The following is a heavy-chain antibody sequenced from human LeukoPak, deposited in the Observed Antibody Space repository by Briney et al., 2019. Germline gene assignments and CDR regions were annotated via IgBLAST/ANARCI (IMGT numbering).Heavy chain of an antibody. CDR3: ARGSMIIPEGWFDP. Sequence: SETLSLTCAVYGGSFSGYYWSWIRQPPGKGLEWIGEIIHSGSTNYNPSLKSRVTISVDTSKNQFSLKLSSVTAADTAVYYCARGSMIIPEGWFDPWGQGTLVTVSS. J-gene: IGHJ5*02. CDR1: GGSFSGYY. V-gene: IGHV4-34*01. CDR2: IIHSGST. D-gene: IGHD3-22*01.